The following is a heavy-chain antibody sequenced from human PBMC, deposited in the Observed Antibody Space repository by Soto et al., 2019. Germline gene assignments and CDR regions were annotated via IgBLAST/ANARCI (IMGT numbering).Heavy chain of an antibody. D-gene: IGHD6-19*01. CDR2: VYYTGST. V-gene: IGHV4-59*01. Sequence: QVQLQESGPGLVKPSETLSLTCSVSGGSISGSYWSWIRQSPGKGLEWLGYVYYTGSTNYSPSLRSRVSISVDTSKNEFSLRLSSVTAADTAVYFCARSVAVPGAHIDYWGLGTQVTVSS. CDR3: ARSVAVPGAHIDY. CDR1: GGSISGSY. J-gene: IGHJ4*02.